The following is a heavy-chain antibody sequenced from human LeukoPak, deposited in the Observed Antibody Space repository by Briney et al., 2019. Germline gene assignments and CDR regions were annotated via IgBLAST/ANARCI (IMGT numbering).Heavy chain of an antibody. CDR1: GYTLTELS. Sequence: ASVKVSCKVSGYTLTELSMHWVRQAPGKGLEWMRGFDPEDGETIYAQKFQGRVTMTEDTSTDTAYMELSSLRSEDTAVYYCATVAITMVRGASPLDYWGQGTLVTVSS. D-gene: IGHD3-10*01. CDR3: ATVAITMVRGASPLDY. V-gene: IGHV1-24*01. CDR2: FDPEDGET. J-gene: IGHJ4*02.